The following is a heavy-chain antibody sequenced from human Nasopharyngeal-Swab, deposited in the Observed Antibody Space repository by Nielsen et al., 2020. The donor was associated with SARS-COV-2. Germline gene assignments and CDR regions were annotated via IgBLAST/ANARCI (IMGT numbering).Heavy chain of an antibody. CDR2: IKQDGSRK. V-gene: IGHV3-7*02. Sequence: GEALKISWAASGFSFGGYWMSWVRQAPGKGLEWVANIKQDGSRKEYVDSVEGRFTISRDNAKNTLYLQMNSLRAEDTAVYYCATHNDYRFENWGQGTLVSVSS. J-gene: IGHJ4*02. D-gene: IGHD1-1*01. CDR1: GFSFGGYW. CDR3: ATHNDYRFEN.